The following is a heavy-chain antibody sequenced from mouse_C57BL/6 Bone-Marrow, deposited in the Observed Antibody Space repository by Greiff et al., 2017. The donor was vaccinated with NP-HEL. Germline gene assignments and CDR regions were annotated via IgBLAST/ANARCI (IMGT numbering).Heavy chain of an antibody. CDR3: ARPGDYGSSFPFAY. Sequence: EVQVVESGGGLVKPGGSLKLSCAASGFTFSDYGMHWVRQAPEQGLEWVAYISSGSSTIYYDDTVKGRFTISRANAKNTLFLQMTSRSSEDTAMYYCARPGDYGSSFPFAYWGQGTLVTVSA. J-gene: IGHJ3*01. D-gene: IGHD1-1*01. CDR2: ISSGSSTI. CDR1: GFTFSDYG. V-gene: IGHV5-17*01.